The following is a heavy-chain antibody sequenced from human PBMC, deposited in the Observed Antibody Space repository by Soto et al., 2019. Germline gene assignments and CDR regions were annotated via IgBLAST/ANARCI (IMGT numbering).Heavy chain of an antibody. CDR1: GFTFSSYW. Sequence: EEQLVESGGDLVQPGWSMRLSCAATGFTFSSYWMTWVRQAPGRGLQWVANIKEDGTEKYHVDSVKGRFTISRDNARNVLYLTMNSLRAEDTAVYYCARVDSVRCYERSPVGSDYYQFGMDVGGQGTTVTVSS. D-gene: IGHD2-2*01. CDR3: ARVDSVRCYERSPVGSDYYQFGMDV. J-gene: IGHJ6*02. V-gene: IGHV3-7*03. CDR2: IKEDGTEK.